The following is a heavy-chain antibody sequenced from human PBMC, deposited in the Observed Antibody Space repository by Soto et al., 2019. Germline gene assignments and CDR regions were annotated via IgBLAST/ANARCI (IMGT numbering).Heavy chain of an antibody. J-gene: IGHJ4*02. V-gene: IGHV3-66*01. Sequence: GGSLRLSCAASGFTVSSNYMSWVRQAPGKGLEWVSVIYSGGSTYYADSVKGRFTISRDNSKNTLYLQMNSLRAEDTAVYYCARLAARSDSDYWGQGTLVTVSS. D-gene: IGHD6-6*01. CDR1: GFTVSSNY. CDR3: ARLAARSDSDY. CDR2: IYSGGST.